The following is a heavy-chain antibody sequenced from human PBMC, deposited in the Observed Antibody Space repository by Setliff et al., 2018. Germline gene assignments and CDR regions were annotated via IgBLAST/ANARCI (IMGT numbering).Heavy chain of an antibody. Sequence: GGSLRLSCAASGFYFSGSWMAWVRQAPGQGLEWVADIRADGSGTFYVDSVRGRFTISRDNAKNSLYLQIYSLRAGDTAVYYCARDPPGMNAFDIWGHGTMVTVSS. CDR1: GFYFSGSW. J-gene: IGHJ3*02. CDR2: IRADGSGT. V-gene: IGHV3-7*01. CDR3: ARDPPGMNAFDI. D-gene: IGHD6-13*01.